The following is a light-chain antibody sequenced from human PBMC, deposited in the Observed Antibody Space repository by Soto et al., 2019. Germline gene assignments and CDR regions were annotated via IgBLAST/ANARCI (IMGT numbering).Light chain of an antibody. V-gene: IGKV1-9*01. CDR3: QQDYSYPRT. CDR1: QSISSY. Sequence: IQLTQSPASLSSSVGERVTITCRASQSISSYLGWYQQKPGKAPKLLIYAASTLQSGVPSRFSGSGSGTDFTLIISRVQSEDFATYHRQQDYSYPRTFGQGTRVDIK. J-gene: IGKJ1*01. CDR2: AAS.